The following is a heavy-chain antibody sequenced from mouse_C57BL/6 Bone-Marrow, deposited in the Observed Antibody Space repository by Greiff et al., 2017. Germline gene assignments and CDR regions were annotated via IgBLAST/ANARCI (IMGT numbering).Heavy chain of an antibody. CDR3: ARDDYGSSFFAY. V-gene: IGHV1-9*01. CDR1: GYSFTGYW. J-gene: IGHJ3*01. D-gene: IGHD1-1*01. Sequence: QVQLLQSGAGLMKPGALVKLSCAATGYSFTGYWIEWVKQRPGPGLEWIGEMLPGSGRTNYTEKVKGQATFPADTSSNTAYMQLTSLTTEDSAIYYCARDDYGSSFFAYWGQGTLVSVPA. CDR2: MLPGSGRT.